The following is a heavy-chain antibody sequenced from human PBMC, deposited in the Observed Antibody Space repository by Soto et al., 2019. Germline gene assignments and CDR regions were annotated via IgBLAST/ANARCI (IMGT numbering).Heavy chain of an antibody. CDR1: GFTFRSYW. CDR3: VRALYYYHGMDV. V-gene: IGHV3-74*01. J-gene: IGHJ6*02. Sequence: GGSLRLSCAASGFTFRSYWMHWVRQAPGKGLVWVSRINSDGSSTSYADSVKGRFTISRDNAKNTLYLQMNSLRAEDTAVYYCVRALYYYHGMDVWGQGTTVTSP. CDR2: INSDGSST.